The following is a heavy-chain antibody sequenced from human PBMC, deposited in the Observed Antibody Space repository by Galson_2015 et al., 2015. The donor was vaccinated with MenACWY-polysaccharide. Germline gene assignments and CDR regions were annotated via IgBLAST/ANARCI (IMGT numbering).Heavy chain of an antibody. CDR1: GYTFTSYD. CDR2: MNPNSGNT. D-gene: IGHD1-26*01. J-gene: IGHJ4*02. V-gene: IGHV1-8*01. CDR3: ARGPAGSYSPYFDY. Sequence: SVKVSCKASGYTFTSYDINWVRQATGQGLEWMGWMNPNSGNTGYAQKFQGRVTMTRNTSISTAYMELSSLRSEDTAVYYCARGPAGSYSPYFDYWGQGTLVTVSS.